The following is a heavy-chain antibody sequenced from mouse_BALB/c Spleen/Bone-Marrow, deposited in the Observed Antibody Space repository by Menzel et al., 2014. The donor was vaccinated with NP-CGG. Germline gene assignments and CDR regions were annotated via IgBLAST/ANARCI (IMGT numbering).Heavy chain of an antibody. CDR1: GFNIKDYY. J-gene: IGHJ1*01. Sequence: VQLQQSGVELVRSGASVKLSCTASGFNIKDYYMHWVKQRPEQGLEWIGRIDPENGDTEYAPKFQGKATMTADTSSNTAYLQLSSLTSEDTAVYYCNRYDWYFDVWGAGTTVTVSS. D-gene: IGHD2-14*01. CDR3: NRYDWYFDV. CDR2: IDPENGDT. V-gene: IGHV14-4*02.